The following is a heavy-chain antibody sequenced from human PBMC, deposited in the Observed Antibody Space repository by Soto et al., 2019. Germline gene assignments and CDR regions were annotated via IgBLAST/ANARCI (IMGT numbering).Heavy chain of an antibody. CDR1: GFTFSDYG. D-gene: IGHD3-22*01. CDR3: ANSADDSSAYVGYFDY. J-gene: IGHJ4*02. Sequence: QVQLVESGGGLVQPGTSLRLSCAASGFTFSDYGMHWVRQAPGKGPEWLAVISYAGTTPHYADSVKGRFTISRDNFKNTLHWQFNSLRGEDTAVYSCANSADDSSAYVGYFDYWGQGTLVTVSS. V-gene: IGHV3-30*18. CDR2: ISYAGTTP.